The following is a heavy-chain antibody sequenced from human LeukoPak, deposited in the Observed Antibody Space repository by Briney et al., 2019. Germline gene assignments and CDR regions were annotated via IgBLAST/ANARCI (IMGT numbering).Heavy chain of an antibody. J-gene: IGHJ5*02. D-gene: IGHD4-11*01. CDR3: ARAPRNSNDVHGWFDP. CDR2: INPIFGTA. V-gene: IGHV1-69*05. Sequence: SVKVSCKASGGTFSSYAISWVRQAPGQGLEWMGGINPIFGTANYAQKFQGRVTITTDESTSTAYMELSSLRSEDTAVYYCARAPRNSNDVHGWFDPWGQGTLVTVSS. CDR1: GGTFSSYA.